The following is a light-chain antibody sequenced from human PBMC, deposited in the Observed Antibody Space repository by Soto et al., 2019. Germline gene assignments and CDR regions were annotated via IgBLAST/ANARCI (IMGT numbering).Light chain of an antibody. J-gene: IGLJ2*01. Sequence: QSVLTQPASVSGSPGQSITISCIGTSSDVGAYNYVSWYQQHPGNAPKLMVYEVSNRPSGVSNRFSGSKSGNTASLTISGLQTEDEADYYCGSYTSSSTVVLGGGTKLTVL. V-gene: IGLV2-14*01. CDR3: GSYTSSSTVV. CDR2: EVS. CDR1: SSDVGAYNY.